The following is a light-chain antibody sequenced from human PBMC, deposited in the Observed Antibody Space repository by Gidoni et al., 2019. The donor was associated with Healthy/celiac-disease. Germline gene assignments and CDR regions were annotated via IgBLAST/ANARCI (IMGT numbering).Light chain of an antibody. V-gene: IGLV2-14*03. CDR2: YVS. Sequence: QSALTQPASVSGSTGQSLTISCTGTSSDVGGYNYVSWYQQHPGKAPKLMIYYVSNRPSGVSNRFSGSKSGNTASLTISGLQAEDEADYYCSSYTSSSTVVFGGGTKLTVL. CDR1: SSDVGGYNY. CDR3: SSYTSSSTVV. J-gene: IGLJ2*01.